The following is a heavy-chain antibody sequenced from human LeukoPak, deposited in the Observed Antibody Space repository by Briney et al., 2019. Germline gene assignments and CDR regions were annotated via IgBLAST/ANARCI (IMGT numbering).Heavy chain of an antibody. CDR2: FDPEDGET. V-gene: IGHV1-24*01. J-gene: IGHJ4*02. CDR1: GYTLTELS. CDR3: ATLTMVRGVRSDY. D-gene: IGHD3-10*01. Sequence: ASVTVSCKVSGYTLTELSMHWVRQAPGKGLEWMGGFDPEDGETIYAQKFQGRVTMTEDTSTDTACMELSSLRSEDTAVYYCATLTMVRGVRSDYWGQGTLVTVSS.